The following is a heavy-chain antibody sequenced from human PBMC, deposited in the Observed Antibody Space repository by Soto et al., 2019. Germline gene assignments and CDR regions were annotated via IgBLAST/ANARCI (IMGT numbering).Heavy chain of an antibody. CDR3: ARDMGGYDLYGPDS. Sequence: SVKVSCKASGGTFSNYAITWVRQAPGQGLEYMGGSIPEFGTANYARKFQGRVTMTRDMSINTAYMELSGLKSADTAMFFCARDMGGYDLYGPDSWGQGTMVTVSS. J-gene: IGHJ4*02. CDR1: GGTFSNYA. V-gene: IGHV1-69*06. CDR2: SIPEFGTA. D-gene: IGHD5-12*01.